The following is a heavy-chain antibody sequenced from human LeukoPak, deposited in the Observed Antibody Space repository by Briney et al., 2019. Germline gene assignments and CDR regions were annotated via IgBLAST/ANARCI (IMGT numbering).Heavy chain of an antibody. CDR1: GGSISSSSYC. D-gene: IGHD6-19*01. CDR2: IYYSGST. J-gene: IGHJ4*02. V-gene: IGHV4-39*07. CDR3: ARGIAVAGTWVFDY. Sequence: SETLSLTCTVSGGSISSSSYCWGWIRQPPGKGLEWIGSIYYSGSTYYNPSLKSRVTISVDTSKNQFSLKLSSVTAADTAVYYCARGIAVAGTWVFDYWGQGTLVTVSS.